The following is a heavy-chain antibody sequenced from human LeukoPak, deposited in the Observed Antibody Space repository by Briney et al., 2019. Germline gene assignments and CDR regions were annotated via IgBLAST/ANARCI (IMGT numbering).Heavy chain of an antibody. CDR1: RFTFSSYS. V-gene: IGHV3-7*01. CDR3: ARVSAAGSGFLDL. J-gene: IGHJ2*01. Sequence: PGGSLRLSCAASRFTFSSYSMNWVRQAPGKGLEWVANIKQDGTEKNYVDSVKGRLTTSRDNAKNSLFLQMNSLRVEDTAVYYCARVSAAGSGFLDLWGRGTLVLVSA. CDR2: IKQDGTEK. D-gene: IGHD6-13*01.